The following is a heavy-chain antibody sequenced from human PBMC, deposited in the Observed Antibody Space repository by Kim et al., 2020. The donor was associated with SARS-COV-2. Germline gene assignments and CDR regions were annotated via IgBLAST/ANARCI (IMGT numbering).Heavy chain of an antibody. Sequence: GWSLRLSCAASGFTFSSYGMHWVRQAPGKGLEWVAVISYDGSNKYYADSVKGRFTISRDNSKNTLYLQMNSLRAEDTAVYYCARAAAGTVGAFDIWGQGTMVTVSS. CDR1: GFTFSSYG. CDR3: ARAAAGTVGAFDI. V-gene: IGHV3-33*05. J-gene: IGHJ3*02. CDR2: ISYDGSNK. D-gene: IGHD6-13*01.